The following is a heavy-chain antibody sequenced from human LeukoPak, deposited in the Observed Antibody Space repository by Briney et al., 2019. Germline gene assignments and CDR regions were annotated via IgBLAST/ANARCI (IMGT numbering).Heavy chain of an antibody. CDR2: ISAYNGNT. CDR3: ARGHKAEGYGDLKDFDY. J-gene: IGHJ4*02. Sequence: GASVKVSCKASGYTFTSYGISWVRQAPGQGLEWMGWISAYNGNTNYAQKLQGRVTMTTDTSTSTAYMELRSLRSDDTAVYYCARGHKAEGYGDLKDFDYWGQGTLVTVSS. D-gene: IGHD4-17*01. V-gene: IGHV1-18*01. CDR1: GYTFTSYG.